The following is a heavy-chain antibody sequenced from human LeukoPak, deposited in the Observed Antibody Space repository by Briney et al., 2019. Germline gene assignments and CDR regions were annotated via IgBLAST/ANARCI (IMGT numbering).Heavy chain of an antibody. J-gene: IGHJ5*02. D-gene: IGHD3-10*01. CDR3: AREKDVLLWFGELGWFDP. Sequence: GGSLRLSCAASGFTFSSYSMNWVRQAPGKGLEWVSSISSSSSYIYYADSVKGRFTISRDNAKNTLYLQMNSLRAEDTAVYYCAREKDVLLWFGELGWFDPWGQGTLVTVSS. V-gene: IGHV3-21*01. CDR2: ISSSSSYI. CDR1: GFTFSSYS.